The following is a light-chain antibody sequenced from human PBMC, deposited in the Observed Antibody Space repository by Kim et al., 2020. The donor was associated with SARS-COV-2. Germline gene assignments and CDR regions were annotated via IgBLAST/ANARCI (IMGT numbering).Light chain of an antibody. J-gene: IGKJ4*01. CDR1: HDVTIF. CDR2: DAS. V-gene: IGKV3-11*01. Sequence: PGQRATLSCRASHDVTIFLNWFQQRRGHAPRLLIYDASKRATGIPARFSGSGSGTDFTLTISSLEPEDFAVYYCQQRSNWPPFTFGGGTKVDIK. CDR3: QQRSNWPPFT.